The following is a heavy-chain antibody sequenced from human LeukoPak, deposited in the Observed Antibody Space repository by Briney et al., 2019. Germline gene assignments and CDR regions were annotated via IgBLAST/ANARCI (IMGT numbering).Heavy chain of an antibody. CDR1: GFTFSSYW. V-gene: IGHV3-7*01. CDR2: IKQDGSEK. J-gene: IGHJ6*02. Sequence: GGSLRLSCAASGFTFSSYWMSWVRQAPGKGLEWVANIKQDGSEKYYVDSVKGRFTISRDNAKNSLYLQMNSLRAEDTAVYYCARDKTYNWNYCYYYGMDVWGQGTTVTVSS. D-gene: IGHD1-20*01. CDR3: ARDKTYNWNYCYYYGMDV.